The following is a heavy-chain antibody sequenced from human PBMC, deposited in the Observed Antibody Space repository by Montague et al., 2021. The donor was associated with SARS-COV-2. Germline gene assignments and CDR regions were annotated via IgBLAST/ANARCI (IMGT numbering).Heavy chain of an antibody. CDR2: INHSGST. CDR1: GGSFTNYY. V-gene: IGHV4-34*01. CDR3: ARARGSTGWFDS. Sequence: SETLSLTCAVRGGSFTNYYWNWIRQSPGKGLETLGEINHSGSTNYNPSLKSRVTISVDMSKSQVSLNLTSVTAADTAIYYCARARGSTGWFDSWGQGIQVTVSS. D-gene: IGHD3-10*01. J-gene: IGHJ5*01.